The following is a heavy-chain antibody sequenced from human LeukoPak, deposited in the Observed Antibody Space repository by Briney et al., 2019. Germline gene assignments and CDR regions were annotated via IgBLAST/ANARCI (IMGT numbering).Heavy chain of an antibody. Sequence: GGSLRLSCAASGFTVSSNYMSWVRQAPGKGLEWVSVIYSGGSTYYADSVKGRFTISRDNSKNTLYLQMNSLRAEDTAVYYCARLVTGDYYDSSGYLGYWGQGTLVTVSS. CDR2: IYSGGST. D-gene: IGHD3-22*01. V-gene: IGHV3-53*01. CDR3: ARLVTGDYYDSSGYLGY. J-gene: IGHJ4*02. CDR1: GFTVSSNY.